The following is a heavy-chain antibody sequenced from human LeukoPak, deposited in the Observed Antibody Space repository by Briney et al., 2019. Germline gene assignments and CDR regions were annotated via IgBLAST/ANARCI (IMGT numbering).Heavy chain of an antibody. CDR1: GFTFSSYA. CDR2: ISGSGGST. J-gene: IGHJ4*02. Sequence: PGESLRLSCAASGFTFSSYAMSWVRQAPGKGLEWVSAISGSGGSTYYADSVKGRFTISRDNSKNTLYLQMNSLRAEDTAVYYCAKDQGHNRYYDFWSGYYGFDYWGQGTLVTVSS. CDR3: AKDQGHNRYYDFWSGYYGFDY. D-gene: IGHD3-3*01. V-gene: IGHV3-23*01.